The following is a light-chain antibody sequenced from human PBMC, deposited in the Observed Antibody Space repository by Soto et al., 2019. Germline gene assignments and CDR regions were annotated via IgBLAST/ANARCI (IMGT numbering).Light chain of an antibody. Sequence: QSALTQPASVSGCPGQSITISCSGTSSDVGAYNYVSWYQQYPGKAPKVMISNVRDRPSGISNRFSGSKSGNTASLPISGLQAGDEADYSCSSYTTSNTLIFGGGTKLTVL. CDR3: SSYTTSNTLI. CDR1: SSDVGAYNY. J-gene: IGLJ2*01. CDR2: NVR. V-gene: IGLV2-14*03.